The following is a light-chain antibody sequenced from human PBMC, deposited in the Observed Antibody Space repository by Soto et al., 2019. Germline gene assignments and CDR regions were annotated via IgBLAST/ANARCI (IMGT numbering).Light chain of an antibody. J-gene: IGKJ4*01. V-gene: IGKV4-1*01. CDR2: WAS. CDR3: QQYSSTPLT. CDR1: QSVLYSSNNKNY. Sequence: DIVMTQSPDSLAVSLGERATINCKSSQSVLYSSNNKNYLTWYQQKAGQPPKLLIYWASTRESGVPDRFSGSGSGTDFTLTISSLQAEDVAVYYCQQYSSTPLTFCGGTKVEIK.